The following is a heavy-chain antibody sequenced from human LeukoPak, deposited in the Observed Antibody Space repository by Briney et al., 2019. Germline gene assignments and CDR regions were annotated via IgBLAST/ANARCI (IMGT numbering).Heavy chain of an antibody. Sequence: GGSLRLSCIASGFTFSSYEMRWVRHAPGKGLEWVSYIRSSSGIFYAASVKGRFTISRDNAKTSLYLQMNSLRAEDTAVYYCARGVSYWGQGTLVTVSS. CDR3: ARGVSY. V-gene: IGHV3-48*03. J-gene: IGHJ4*02. CDR1: GFTFSSYE. CDR2: IRSSSGI.